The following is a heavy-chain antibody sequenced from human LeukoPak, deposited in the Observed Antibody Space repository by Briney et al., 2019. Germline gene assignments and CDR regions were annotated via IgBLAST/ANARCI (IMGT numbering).Heavy chain of an antibody. CDR1: GSTFSSYS. D-gene: IGHD2-15*01. Sequence: GGSLRLSWSASGSTFSSYSVNWVRQAPGKGLEWISFISPSSRNIYYADSVKGRFTISRDNAKNSLYLQMNGLRDEDTAMYYCARDSVGSTPYYAYWYFDLWGRGTQVTVSS. V-gene: IGHV3-48*02. CDR2: ISPSSRNI. CDR3: ARDSVGSTPYYAYWYFDL. J-gene: IGHJ2*01.